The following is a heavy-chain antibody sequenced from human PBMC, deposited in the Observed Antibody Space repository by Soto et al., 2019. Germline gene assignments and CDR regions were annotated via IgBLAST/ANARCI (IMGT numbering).Heavy chain of an antibody. J-gene: IGHJ1*01. CDR2: IIPIFGTA. V-gene: IGHV1-69*12. CDR3: ARASSGWYVMLAEYFQH. CDR1: GGTFSSYA. D-gene: IGHD6-19*01. Sequence: QVQLVQSGAEVKKPGSSVKVSCKASGGTFSSYAISWVRQAPGQGLEWMGGIIPIFGTANYAKKFQGRVTITADDSTSTAYMELSSLRSEDTAVYYCARASSGWYVMLAEYFQHWGQGTLVTVSS.